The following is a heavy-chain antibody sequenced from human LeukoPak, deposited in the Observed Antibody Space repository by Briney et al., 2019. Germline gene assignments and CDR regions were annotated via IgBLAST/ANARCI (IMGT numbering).Heavy chain of an antibody. CDR2: IGRNGDST. V-gene: IGHV3-64D*06. J-gene: IGHJ1*01. CDR1: GFMFHDYA. D-gene: IGHD6-19*01. Sequence: GGSLRLSCAAPGFMFHDYAIHWVRQAPGKGLEYVSAIGRNGDSTYYADSVKGRFTISRDNSKNTLYLQMSSLRPEDTAVYYCVKDREMGSGWAYFQHWGQGTLVTVSS. CDR3: VKDREMGSGWAYFQH.